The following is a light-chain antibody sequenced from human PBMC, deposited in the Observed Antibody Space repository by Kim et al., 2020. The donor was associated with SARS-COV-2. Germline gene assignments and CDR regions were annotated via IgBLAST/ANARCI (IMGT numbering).Light chain of an antibody. Sequence: GQGDPRPCSGGKANIGTNFVCWYKQLPGAAPELLIHTNDQRSSGVPDRFSASKSDTSASLAISRLQSDDEADYFCASWDSSLNGVVFGGGTQLTVL. CDR1: KANIGTNF. J-gene: IGLJ2*01. CDR3: ASWDSSLNGVV. V-gene: IGLV1-44*01. CDR2: TND.